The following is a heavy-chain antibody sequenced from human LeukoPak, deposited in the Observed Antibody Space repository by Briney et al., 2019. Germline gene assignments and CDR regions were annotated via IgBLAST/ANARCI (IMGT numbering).Heavy chain of an antibody. CDR1: GFTFISYA. Sequence: PGTSLRLSCAASGFTFISYAIHWVRQAPGKGLEWVAVISFHGTDTFYADSVKGRFTISRDNSKNTLYLQMNSLRAEDTAVYYCAKGAFLDYYYGSGSPPSYYYYYYMDVWGKGTTVTISS. CDR3: AKGAFLDYYYGSGSPPSYYYYYYMDV. D-gene: IGHD3-10*01. J-gene: IGHJ6*03. CDR2: ISFHGTDT. V-gene: IGHV3-30*04.